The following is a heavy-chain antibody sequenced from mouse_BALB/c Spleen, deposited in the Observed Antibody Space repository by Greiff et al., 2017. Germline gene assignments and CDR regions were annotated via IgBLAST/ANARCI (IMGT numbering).Heavy chain of an antibody. J-gene: IGHJ4*01. V-gene: IGHV1-69*02. CDR2: IYPSDSYT. CDR3: TRGDYYGSSDAMDY. D-gene: IGHD1-1*01. Sequence: VQLQQPGAELVRPGASVKLSCKASGYTFTSYWINWVKQRPGQGLEWIGNIYPSDSYTNYNQKFKDKATLTVDKSSSTAYMQLSSPTSEDSAVYYCTRGDYYGSSDAMDYWGQGTSVTVSS. CDR1: GYTFTSYW.